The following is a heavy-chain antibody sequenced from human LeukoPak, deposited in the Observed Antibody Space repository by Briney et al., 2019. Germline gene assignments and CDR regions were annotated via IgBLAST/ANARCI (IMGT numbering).Heavy chain of an antibody. Sequence: ASVKVSCKASGHTFTSYGISWVRQAPGQGLEWMGWISAYNGNTNYAQKLQGRVTMTTDTSTSTAYMELRSLRSDDTAVYYCARGLYDYVWGSYLSDAFDIWGQGTMVTVSS. CDR1: GHTFTSYG. V-gene: IGHV1-18*01. CDR3: ARGLYDYVWGSYLSDAFDI. J-gene: IGHJ3*02. CDR2: ISAYNGNT. D-gene: IGHD3-16*02.